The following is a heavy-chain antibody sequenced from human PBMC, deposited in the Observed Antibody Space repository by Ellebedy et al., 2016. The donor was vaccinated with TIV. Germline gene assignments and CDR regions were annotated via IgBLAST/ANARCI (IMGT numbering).Heavy chain of an antibody. J-gene: IGHJ4*02. Sequence: SETLSLTCTVSGGSISSYYWSWIRQPPGKGLEWIGYIYYSGSTSYNPSLKSRVTMSVDTSKNQFSLKLSSVTAADTAVYYCASALLTGYYIFDYWGQGTLVTVSS. V-gene: IGHV4-59*12. CDR2: IYYSGST. D-gene: IGHD3-9*01. CDR1: GGSISSYY. CDR3: ASALLTGYYIFDY.